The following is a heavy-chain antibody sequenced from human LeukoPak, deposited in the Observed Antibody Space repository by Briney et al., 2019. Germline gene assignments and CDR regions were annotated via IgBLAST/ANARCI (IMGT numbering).Heavy chain of an antibody. CDR3: ASWSSSRRAFDI. CDR1: GYSISSGYY. Sequence: SETLSLTCTVSGYSISSGYYWGWIRQPPGKGLEWIGSIYHSGSTYYNPSLKSRVTISVDTSKNQFSLKLNSVTAADTAVYYCASWSSSRRAFDIWGQGTMVTVSS. D-gene: IGHD6-13*01. CDR2: IYHSGST. J-gene: IGHJ3*02. V-gene: IGHV4-38-2*02.